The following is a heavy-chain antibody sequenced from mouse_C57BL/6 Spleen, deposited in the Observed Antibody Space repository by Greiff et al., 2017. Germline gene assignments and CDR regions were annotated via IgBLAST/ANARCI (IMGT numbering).Heavy chain of an antibody. Sequence: VQLQQSGAELVKPGASVKISCKASGYAFSSYWMNWVKQRPGKGLEWIGQIYPGDGDTNYNGKFKGKATLTADKSSSTAYMQLSSLTSEDSAVYFCTRSYYYSRSYDDYWGQGTTLTVSS. CDR2: IYPGDGDT. D-gene: IGHD1-1*01. V-gene: IGHV1-80*01. J-gene: IGHJ2*01. CDR1: GYAFSSYW. CDR3: TRSYYYSRSYDDY.